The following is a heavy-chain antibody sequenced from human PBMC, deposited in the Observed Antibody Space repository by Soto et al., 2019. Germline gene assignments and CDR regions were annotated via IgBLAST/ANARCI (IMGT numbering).Heavy chain of an antibody. D-gene: IGHD5-12*01. V-gene: IGHV3-33*01. CDR2: IWYDGSNR. Sequence: PGGSLRLSCAASGFTFNYYGMHWVRQAPGKGLEWVAVIWYDGSNRYYADSVKGRFTISRDNSKNILYLQMNNLRAEDTAVYYCALGAVYSGYDPSFDYWGQGTLVTVSS. J-gene: IGHJ4*02. CDR1: GFTFNYYG. CDR3: ALGAVYSGYDPSFDY.